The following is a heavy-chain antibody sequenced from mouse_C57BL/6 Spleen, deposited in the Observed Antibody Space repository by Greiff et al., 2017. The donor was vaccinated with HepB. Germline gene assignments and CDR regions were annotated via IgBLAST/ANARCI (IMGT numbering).Heavy chain of an antibody. CDR2: INPSSGYT. CDR3: ARAGPYYFDY. J-gene: IGHJ2*01. Sequence: VQLQQSGAELARPGASVKMSCKASGYTFTSYTMHWVKQRPGQGLEWIGYINPSSGYTKYNQKFKDKATLTADKSSSTAYMQLSSLTSEDSAVYDCARAGPYYFDYWGQGTTLTVSS. V-gene: IGHV1-4*01. CDR1: GYTFTSYT.